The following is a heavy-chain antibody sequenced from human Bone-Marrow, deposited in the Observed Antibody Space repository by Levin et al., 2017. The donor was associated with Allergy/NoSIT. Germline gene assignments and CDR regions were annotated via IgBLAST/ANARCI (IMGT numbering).Heavy chain of an antibody. D-gene: IGHD3-22*01. CDR3: ASATGEFYFDEGSPFDY. CDR2: IDYSGKT. J-gene: IGHJ4*02. Sequence: SETLSLTCSVSGASIGRTSFYWGWIRQSPGKGMEWIGSIDYSGKTDYDTSFQSRVTISVDTSKNQFSLKLRSVTAADTAVYYCASATGEFYFDEGSPFDYWGQGTLVTVSS. V-gene: IGHV4-39*01. CDR1: GASIGRTSFY.